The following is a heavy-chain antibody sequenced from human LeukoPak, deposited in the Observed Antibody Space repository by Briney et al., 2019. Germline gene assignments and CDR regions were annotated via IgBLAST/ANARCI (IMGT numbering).Heavy chain of an antibody. CDR2: ISAYNGNT. Sequence: ASVKVSCKASGYTFTSYGISWVRQAPGQGLERMGWISAYNGNTNYAQKLQGRVTMTTDTSTSTAYMELRSLRSDDTAVYYCARGAGTYVWGSYRGEFDYWGQGTLVTVSS. V-gene: IGHV1-18*01. CDR3: ARGAGTYVWGSYRGEFDY. D-gene: IGHD3-16*02. CDR1: GYTFTSYG. J-gene: IGHJ4*02.